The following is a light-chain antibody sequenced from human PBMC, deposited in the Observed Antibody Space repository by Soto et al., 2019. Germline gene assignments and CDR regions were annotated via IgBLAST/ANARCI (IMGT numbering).Light chain of an antibody. CDR2: GAS. V-gene: IGKV3D-20*02. J-gene: IGKJ4*01. CDR3: QQRSSWPLT. CDR1: QSVSSSY. Sequence: EIVLTQSPGTLSLSPGERATLSCRASQSVSSSYLAWYQQKAGQAPRLLIYGASSRATGIPARFSGSGSGTDFTLTISSLQSEDFAVYYCQQRSSWPLTFGGGTKVDIK.